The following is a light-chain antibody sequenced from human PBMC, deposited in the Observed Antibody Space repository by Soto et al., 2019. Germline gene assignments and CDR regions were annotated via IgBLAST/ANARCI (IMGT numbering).Light chain of an antibody. CDR3: AAWDDSLNGVV. V-gene: IGLV1-44*01. CDR2: SNN. J-gene: IGLJ2*01. Sequence: QSVLTQPPSASGTPGQRVTISCSGSSSNIGSNYVFWYQHLPGAAPRLLIYSNNQRPSGVPDRFSGSKSGTSASLAISGLQSEDEADYYCAAWDDSLNGVVFGGGTKLTVL. CDR1: SSNIGSNY.